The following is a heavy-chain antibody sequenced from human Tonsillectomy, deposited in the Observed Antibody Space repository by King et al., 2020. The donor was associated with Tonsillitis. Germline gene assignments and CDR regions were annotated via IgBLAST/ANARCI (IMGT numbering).Heavy chain of an antibody. J-gene: IGHJ4*02. D-gene: IGHD3-10*01. Sequence: VQLVESGGGLVQPGGSLRLSCAVSGFTFSRYWMSWVRQAPGKGLEWVANIKEDGSDKHYGDFVKGRFTISRDNAKNSLFLQMNSRRAEDTAVYYCATEGGRSGSGYWGQGTLVTVSS. V-gene: IGHV3-7*01. CDR2: IKEDGSDK. CDR1: GFTFSRYW. CDR3: ATEGGRSGSGY.